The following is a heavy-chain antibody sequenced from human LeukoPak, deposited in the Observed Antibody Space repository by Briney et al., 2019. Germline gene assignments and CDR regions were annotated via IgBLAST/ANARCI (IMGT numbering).Heavy chain of an antibody. Sequence: GGSLRLSCAASGFTVGNNYMSWVRQAPGKGLEWVSLIYSGGATYYADSVKGRFTISRDHSKNTLPMQMNSLRAEDTAVYYCARGDDYADSWGQGTLVTVSS. CDR1: GFTVGNNY. V-gene: IGHV3-66*01. D-gene: IGHD5-24*01. CDR2: IYSGGAT. CDR3: ARGDDYADS. J-gene: IGHJ4*02.